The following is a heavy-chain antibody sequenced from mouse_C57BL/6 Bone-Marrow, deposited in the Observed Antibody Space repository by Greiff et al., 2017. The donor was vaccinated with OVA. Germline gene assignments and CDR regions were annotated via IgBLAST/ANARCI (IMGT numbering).Heavy chain of an antibody. V-gene: IGHV7-3*01. D-gene: IGHD1-1*02. CDR2: IRNKANGYTT. CDR1: GFTFTDYY. Sequence: DVKLVESGGGLVQPGGSLSLSCAASGFTFTDYYMSWVRQPPGKALEWLGFIRNKANGYTTEYSASVKGRFTISRDNSQSILYLQMNALRAEDSATYYCARRDYGQAWFAYWGQGTLVTVSA. J-gene: IGHJ3*01. CDR3: ARRDYGQAWFAY.